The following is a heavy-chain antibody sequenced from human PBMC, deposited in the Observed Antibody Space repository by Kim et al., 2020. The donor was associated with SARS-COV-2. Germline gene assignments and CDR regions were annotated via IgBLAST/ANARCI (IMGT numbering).Heavy chain of an antibody. CDR3: ARDSRSQLWSPTRS. V-gene: IGHV3-21*01. CDR2: ISSSSSYI. D-gene: IGHD5-18*01. CDR1: GFTFSSYS. J-gene: IGHJ5*02. Sequence: GGSLRLSCAASGFTFSSYSMNWVRQAPGKGLEWVSSISSSSSYIYYADSVKGRFTISRDNAKNSLYLQMNSLRAEDTAVYYCARDSRSQLWSPTRSWGQGTLVTVSS.